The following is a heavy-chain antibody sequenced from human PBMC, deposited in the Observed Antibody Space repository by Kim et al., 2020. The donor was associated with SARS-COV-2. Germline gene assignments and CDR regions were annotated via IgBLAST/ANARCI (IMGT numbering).Heavy chain of an antibody. CDR3: VRDKTAARAFDH. CDR1: GFTFSNYH. CDR2: ITTGSTYI. J-gene: IGHJ3*01. V-gene: IGHV3-21*01. Sequence: GGSLRLSCAASGFTFSNYHLNWVRQAPGKGLEWVSFITTGSTYIHYADSLTGRFTISRDDAKNSLYLQMNSLRAEDTAVYYCVRDKTAARAFDHWGQGT. D-gene: IGHD2-15*01.